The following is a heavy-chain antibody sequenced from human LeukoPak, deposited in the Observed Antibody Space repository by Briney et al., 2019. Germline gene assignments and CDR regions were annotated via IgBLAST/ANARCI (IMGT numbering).Heavy chain of an antibody. Sequence: GGSLRHSCAASRFTFSRYSMNWVRQTPGKGLEWVSSISSSSSYIYYADSVKGRFTISRDNAKNSLYLQMNSLRAEDTAVYYCARSPPTTLGYYFDYWAREPWSPSPQ. D-gene: IGHD4-23*01. V-gene: IGHV3-21*01. CDR1: RFTFSRYS. CDR3: ARSPPTTLGYYFDY. J-gene: IGHJ4*02. CDR2: ISSSSSYI.